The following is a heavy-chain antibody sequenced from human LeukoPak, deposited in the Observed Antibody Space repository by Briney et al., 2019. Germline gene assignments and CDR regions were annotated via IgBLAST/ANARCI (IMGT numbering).Heavy chain of an antibody. CDR1: GGSFSGYY. Sequence: SETLSLTCAVYGGSFSGYYWSWTRQPPGKGLEWIGEINHSGSTNYNPSLKSRVTISVDTSKNQFSLKLSSVTAADTAMYYCARGTLYSGWSYYFDYWGQGSQVTVSS. CDR2: INHSGST. J-gene: IGHJ4*02. V-gene: IGHV4-34*01. CDR3: ARGTLYSGWSYYFDY. D-gene: IGHD6-19*01.